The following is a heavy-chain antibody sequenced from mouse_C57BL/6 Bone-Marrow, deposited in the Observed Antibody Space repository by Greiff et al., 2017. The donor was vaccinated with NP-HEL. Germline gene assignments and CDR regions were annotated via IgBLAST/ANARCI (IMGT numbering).Heavy chain of an antibody. D-gene: IGHD1-1*01. CDR1: GYAFSSYW. J-gene: IGHJ2*01. CDR2: IYPGDGDT. CDR3: ARKGYYYGSSPDD. V-gene: IGHV1-80*01. Sequence: QVQLKESGAELVKPGASVKISCKASGYAFSSYWMNWVKQRPGKGLEWIGQIYPGDGDTNYNGKFKGKATLTADKSSSTAYMQLSSLTSEDSAVYFCARKGYYYGSSPDDWGQGTTLTVSS.